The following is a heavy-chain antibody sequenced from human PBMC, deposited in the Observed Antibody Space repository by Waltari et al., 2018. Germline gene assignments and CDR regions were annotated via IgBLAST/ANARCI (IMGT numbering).Heavy chain of an antibody. CDR3: AREKVYNGDYYGMDV. J-gene: IGHJ6*02. V-gene: IGHV4-30-4*01. D-gene: IGHD1-1*01. Sequence: QVQLQESGPGLVKPSQTLSLTCTVSGGSISRGDYYWIWIRQPPGKGLEWIGYLYYSGSTYYNPSLKSRVTISVDTSKNQFSLKLSSVTAADTAVYYCAREKVYNGDYYGMDVWGQGTTVTVSS. CDR2: LYYSGST. CDR1: GGSISRGDYY.